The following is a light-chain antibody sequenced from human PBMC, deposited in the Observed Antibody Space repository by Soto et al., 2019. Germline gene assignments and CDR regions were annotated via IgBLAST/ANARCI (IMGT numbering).Light chain of an antibody. CDR3: QQRSNWPPYT. CDR1: QSVSSY. CDR2: DAS. Sequence: EIVLTQSPATLSLSPGERATLSCRASQSVSSYLAWYQQKPGQAPRLLIYDASNRATGIPARFSGRGSGTDVTLTISSLEPEDFAVYYCQQRSNWPPYTFGQGTKLEIK. J-gene: IGKJ2*01. V-gene: IGKV3-11*01.